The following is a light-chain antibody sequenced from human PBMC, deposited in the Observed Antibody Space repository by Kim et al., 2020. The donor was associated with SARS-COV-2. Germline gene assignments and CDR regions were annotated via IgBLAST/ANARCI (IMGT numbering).Light chain of an antibody. V-gene: IGKV3D-15*01. CDR3: QQYNNWPLT. CDR2: GAS. J-gene: IGKJ4*01. CDR1: QSVGSN. Sequence: EKVMTQSPATLSVSPGERATLSCRASQSVGSNLAWYQQKPGQAPRLLIYGASTRATGIPARFSGSWSGTEFTLTISSLQSEDFALYYCQQYNNWPLTFGGGTKVDIK.